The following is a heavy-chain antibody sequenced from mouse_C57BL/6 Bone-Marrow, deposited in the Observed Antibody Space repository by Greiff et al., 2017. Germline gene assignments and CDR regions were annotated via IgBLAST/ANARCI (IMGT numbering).Heavy chain of an antibody. V-gene: IGHV1-15*01. J-gene: IGHJ3*01. CDR2: IDPETGGP. CDR1: GYTFTDYE. Sequence: VQLQQSGAELVRPGASVTLSCKASGYTFTDYEMHWVKQTPVHGLEWIGAIDPETGGPAYNQKFTGKAILTADKSSSTAYMELRRLTSEDSAVYYCTRGGYSWFAYWGQGTLVTVSA. CDR3: TRGGYSWFAY.